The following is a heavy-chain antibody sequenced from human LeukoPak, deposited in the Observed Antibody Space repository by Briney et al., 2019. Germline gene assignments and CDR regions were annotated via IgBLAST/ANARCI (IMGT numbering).Heavy chain of an antibody. CDR1: GFTFSSYG. Sequence: PGGSLRLSCAASGFTFSSYGMYWVRQAPGKGLEWVAFIRYDGSNKYYADSVKGRFTISRDNSKNTLYLQMNSLRAEDTAVYYCAKGLFGSSWYSYDAFDIWGQGTMVTVSS. J-gene: IGHJ3*02. D-gene: IGHD6-13*01. CDR2: IRYDGSNK. V-gene: IGHV3-30*02. CDR3: AKGLFGSSWYSYDAFDI.